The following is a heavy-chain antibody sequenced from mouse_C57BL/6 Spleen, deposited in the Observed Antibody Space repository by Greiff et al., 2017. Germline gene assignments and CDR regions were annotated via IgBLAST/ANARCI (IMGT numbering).Heavy chain of an antibody. D-gene: IGHD2-1*01. V-gene: IGHV1-64*01. CDR2: IHPNSGST. CDR3: ASLLTD. CDR1: GYTFTSYW. J-gene: IGHJ3*01. Sequence: VQLQQPGAELVKPGASVKLSCKASGYTFTSYWMHWVKQRPGPGLEWIGMIHPNSGSTNYNETFKSKATLTVDKSSSTAYMQLSSLTSEDSAVYYCASLLTDWGQGTLVTVSA.